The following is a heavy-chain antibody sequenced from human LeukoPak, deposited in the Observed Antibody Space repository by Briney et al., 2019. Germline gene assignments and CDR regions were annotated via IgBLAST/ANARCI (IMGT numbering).Heavy chain of an antibody. V-gene: IGHV5-51*01. CDR2: IYPGDSDT. CDR3: ARPYGSGSYYAPFDI. J-gene: IGHJ3*02. Sequence: GESLKISCKGSGYSFTSYWIGWVRQMPGKGLEWMGIIYPGDSDTRYSPSFQGQVTISADKSITTAYLQWSSLKASDTAMYYCARPYGSGSYYAPFDIWGQGTMVTVSS. CDR1: GYSFTSYW. D-gene: IGHD3-10*01.